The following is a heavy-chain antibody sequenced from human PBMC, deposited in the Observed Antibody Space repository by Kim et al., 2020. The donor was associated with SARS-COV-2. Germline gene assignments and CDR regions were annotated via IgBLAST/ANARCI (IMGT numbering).Heavy chain of an antibody. CDR3: ARGRSGSYLYYFDY. V-gene: IGHV3-30*04. Sequence: GGSLRLSCAASGFTFSSYAMHWVRQAPGKGLEWVAVISYDGSNKYYADSMKGRFTISRDNSKNTLYLQMNSLRAEDTAVYYCARGRSGSYLYYFDYWGQGTLVTVSS. CDR2: ISYDGSNK. CDR1: GFTFSSYA. J-gene: IGHJ4*02. D-gene: IGHD3-10*01.